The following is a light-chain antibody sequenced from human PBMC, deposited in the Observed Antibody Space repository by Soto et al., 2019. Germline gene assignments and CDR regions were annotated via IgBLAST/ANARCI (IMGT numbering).Light chain of an antibody. CDR3: SSYAGSNNFRYV. Sequence: QSVLTQPPSASGSPGQSVTISCTGTSGDVGGYNYVSWYQQHPGKAPKLMIYEVSKRPSGVPDRFSGSKSGNTASLTVSGLQAEDEADYYCSSYAGSNNFRYVFGTGTKLTVL. CDR2: EVS. CDR1: SGDVGGYNY. J-gene: IGLJ1*01. V-gene: IGLV2-8*01.